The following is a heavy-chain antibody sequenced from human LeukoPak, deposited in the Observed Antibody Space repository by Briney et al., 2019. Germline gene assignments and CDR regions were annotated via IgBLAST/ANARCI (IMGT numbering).Heavy chain of an antibody. CDR3: ARLRDTVTSASDY. CDR1: GFTFSDYY. V-gene: IGHV3-11*04. Sequence: PGGSLRLSCAASGFTFSDYYMSWIRQAPGKGLEWVSTISSSGGYIYYADSVKGRFTISRDTAKNSLYLQMNSLRVEDTAVYNCARLRDTVTSASDYWGQGTLVTVSS. J-gene: IGHJ4*02. CDR2: ISSSGGYI. D-gene: IGHD4-17*01.